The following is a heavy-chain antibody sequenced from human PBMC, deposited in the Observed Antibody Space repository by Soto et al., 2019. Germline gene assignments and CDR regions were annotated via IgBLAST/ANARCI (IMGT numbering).Heavy chain of an antibody. D-gene: IGHD2-21*01. CDR3: ASSRTVRDHADFEL. J-gene: IGHJ4*02. Sequence: QVQLVESGGGVGQPGRSLRLSCAAACVTFSSYSMHWVRQAPGKGLAWVAAMSYDGTSKYFADAVKVRLTISRDNSKHTLSLQMNSLGAEDSAVYYCASSRTVRDHADFELWGKGTLVTVSS. CDR2: MSYDGTSK. V-gene: IGHV3-30-3*01. CDR1: CVTFSSYS.